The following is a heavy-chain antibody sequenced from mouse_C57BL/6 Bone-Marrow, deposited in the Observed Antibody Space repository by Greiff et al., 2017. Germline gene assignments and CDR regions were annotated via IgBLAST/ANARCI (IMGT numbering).Heavy chain of an antibody. J-gene: IGHJ2*01. CDR1: GFNIKDDY. CDR2: IDPENGDT. D-gene: IGHD2-10*02. V-gene: IGHV14-4*01. CDR3: TTGGYGLYFDY. Sequence: EVQLQESGAELVRPGASVKLSCTASGFNIKDDYMHWVKQRPEQGLEWIGWIDPENGDTEYASKFQGKATITADTSSNTAYLQLSSLTSEDTAVYYCTTGGYGLYFDYWGQGTTLTVSS.